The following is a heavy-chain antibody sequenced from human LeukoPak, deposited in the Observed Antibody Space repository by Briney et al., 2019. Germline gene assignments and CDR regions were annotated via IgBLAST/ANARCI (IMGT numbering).Heavy chain of an antibody. CDR1: AFTFSSFA. J-gene: IGHJ6*03. D-gene: IGHD6-25*01. Sequence: GALRLSCAASAFTFSSFAMHWVRQAPGKGLEWVAVISYDGSNKYYADSVKGRFTISRDNSKNTLYLQMNSLRAEDTAVYYCAKTATDDYYYYMDVWGKGTTVTVSS. CDR3: AKTATDDYYYYMDV. V-gene: IGHV3-30*18. CDR2: ISYDGSNK.